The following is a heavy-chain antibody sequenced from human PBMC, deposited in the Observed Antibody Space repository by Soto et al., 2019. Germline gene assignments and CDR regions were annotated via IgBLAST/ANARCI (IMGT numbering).Heavy chain of an antibody. CDR3: ARYVIGSYSIWFDP. V-gene: IGHV3-21*01. CDR2: ISSSSSYI. J-gene: IGHJ5*02. Sequence: EVQLVESGGGLVKPGGSLRLSCAVSGFTFTSHSMNWVRQAPGKGLEWVSSISSSSSYIYYADSVKGRFPIARDNATKPLYQQMNSLRAEDTAVYYCARYVIGSYSIWFDPLGEGTLVNISS. D-gene: IGHD1-26*01. CDR1: GFTFTSHS.